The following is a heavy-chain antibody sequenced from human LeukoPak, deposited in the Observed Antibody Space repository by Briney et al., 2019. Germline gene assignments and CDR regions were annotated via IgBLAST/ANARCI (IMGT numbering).Heavy chain of an antibody. CDR2: IYHSGST. CDR1: GGSISSGGYS. CDR3: VRDHSSGYYNWFDP. D-gene: IGHD3-22*01. Sequence: SQTLSLTCAVSGGSISSGGYSWSWIRQPPGKGLEWIGYIYHSGSTYYNPSLKSRVTISVDRSKNQFSLKLSSVTAADTAVYYCVRDHSSGYYNWFDPWGQGTLVTVSS. J-gene: IGHJ5*02. V-gene: IGHV4-30-2*01.